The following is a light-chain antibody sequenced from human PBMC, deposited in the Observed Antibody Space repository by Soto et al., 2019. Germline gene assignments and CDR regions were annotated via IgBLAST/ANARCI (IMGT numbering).Light chain of an antibody. CDR1: QSVSSY. CDR2: DAS. CDR3: QHRGKWPRT. V-gene: IGKV3-11*01. Sequence: EIVLTQSPATLSLSPGERATLSCRASQSVSSYLAWYQHKPGQAPRLLIYDASNRATDIPARFSGSGSGTDFTLTISSLESEEFAVYYCQHRGKWPRTFGQGTKLEIK. J-gene: IGKJ2*01.